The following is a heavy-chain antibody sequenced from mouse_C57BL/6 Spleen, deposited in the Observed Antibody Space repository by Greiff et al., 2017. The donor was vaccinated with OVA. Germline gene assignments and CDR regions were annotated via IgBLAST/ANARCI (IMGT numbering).Heavy chain of an antibody. CDR3: AKAGGYDGNYYAMDD. CDR2: IWGDGST. Sequence: VQRVESGPGLVAPSQSLSITCTVSGFSLTSYGVSWVRQPPGKGLEWLGVIWGDGSTNYHSALISRLSLSQDNSQSHALLNLNILQTDDTATYYGAKAGGYDGNYYAMDDWGQGTSVTGAS. D-gene: IGHD2-2*01. CDR1: GFSLTSYG. J-gene: IGHJ4*01. V-gene: IGHV2-3*01.